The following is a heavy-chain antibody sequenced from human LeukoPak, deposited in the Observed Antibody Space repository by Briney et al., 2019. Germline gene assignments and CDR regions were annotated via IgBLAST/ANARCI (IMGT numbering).Heavy chain of an antibody. CDR2: IWYDGSNK. CDR3: ASALGYCSGGSCYSGAFDI. J-gene: IGHJ3*02. Sequence: PGGSLRLSCAASGFPVSNNYMSWVRQAPGKGLEWVAVIWYDGSNKYYADSVKGRFTISRDDSKNTLYLQMNSLRAEDTAVYYCASALGYCSGGSCYSGAFDIWGQGTMVTVSS. CDR1: GFPVSNNY. D-gene: IGHD2-15*01. V-gene: IGHV3-33*08.